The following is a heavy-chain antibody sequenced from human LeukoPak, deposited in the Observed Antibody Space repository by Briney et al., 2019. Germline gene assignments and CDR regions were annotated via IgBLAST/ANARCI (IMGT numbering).Heavy chain of an antibody. Sequence: SETLSLTCSVSGGSISSYYWSWIRQPPGKGLEYIGYIYYSGSTNYNPSLKSRVTISVDTSKDQFSLNLTSVTAADTAVYYCARLRCISTTCPSRYLMDVWGQGTTVTVYS. V-gene: IGHV4-59*01. CDR3: ARLRCISTTCPSRYLMDV. D-gene: IGHD2-2*01. J-gene: IGHJ6*02. CDR2: IYYSGST. CDR1: GGSISSYY.